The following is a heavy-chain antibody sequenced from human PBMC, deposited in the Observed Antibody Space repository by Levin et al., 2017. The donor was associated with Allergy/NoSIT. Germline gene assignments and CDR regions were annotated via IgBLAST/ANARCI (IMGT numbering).Heavy chain of an antibody. CDR2: IYYSGST. D-gene: IGHD2-15*01. V-gene: IGHV4-59*01. CDR1: GGSISSYY. Sequence: ASETLSLTCTVSGGSISSYYWSWIRQPPGKGLEWIGYIYYSGSTNYNPSLKSRVTISVDTSKNQFSLKLSSVTAADTAVYYCARDGLLGYCSGGSCPYNWFDPWGQGTLVTVSS. CDR3: ARDGLLGYCSGGSCPYNWFDP. J-gene: IGHJ5*02.